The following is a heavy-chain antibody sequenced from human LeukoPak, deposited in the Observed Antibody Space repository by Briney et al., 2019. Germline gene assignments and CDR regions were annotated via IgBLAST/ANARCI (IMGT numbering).Heavy chain of an antibody. CDR1: GFTFSSYW. CDR3: ARAYSMVRGVKGGY. J-gene: IGHJ4*02. D-gene: IGHD3-10*01. CDR2: IKQDGSEK. Sequence: GGSLRLSCAASGFTFSSYWMSWVRQAPGKGLEWVTNIKQDGSEKYYVDSVKGRFTISRDNAKNSLYLQMNSLRAEDTAVYYCARAYSMVRGVKGGYWGQGTLVTVSS. V-gene: IGHV3-7*01.